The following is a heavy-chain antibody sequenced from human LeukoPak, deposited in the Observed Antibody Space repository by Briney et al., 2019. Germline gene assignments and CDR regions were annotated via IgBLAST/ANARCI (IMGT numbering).Heavy chain of an antibody. CDR3: ARICCPASASWYPDDY. J-gene: IGHJ4*02. Sequence: ASVKVSCKASGYTFTSYGISWVRQAPGQGLEWMGWISAYSGHTDYAQKFQGRGTMTTDTSTTTAYMEVRSLSSDDTAVYYCARICCPASASWYPDDYWGQGTLVTVSS. V-gene: IGHV1-18*01. D-gene: IGHD6-13*01. CDR2: ISAYSGHT. CDR1: GYTFTSYG.